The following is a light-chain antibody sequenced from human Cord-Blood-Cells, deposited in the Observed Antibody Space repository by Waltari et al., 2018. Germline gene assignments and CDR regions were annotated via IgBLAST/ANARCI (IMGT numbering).Light chain of an antibody. J-gene: IGLJ2*01. CDR3: CSYAGSSTFV. CDR2: EGS. Sequence: QSALTHPLTVSGSPGQSITISFTGTSSDVGSYNFVSWYQQHPGKAPKLMIYEGSKRPSGVSNRFSGSKSGNTASLTISGLQAEDEADYYCCSYAGSSTFVFGGGTKLTVL. V-gene: IGLV2-23*03. CDR1: SSDVGSYNF.